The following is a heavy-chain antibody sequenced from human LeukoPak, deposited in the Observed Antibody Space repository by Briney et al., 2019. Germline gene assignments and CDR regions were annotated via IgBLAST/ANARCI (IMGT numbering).Heavy chain of an antibody. J-gene: IGHJ5*02. CDR1: GASISSDY. Sequence: SETLSLTCTVSGASISSDYWSWIRQPAGKGLEWIGRVYPTGSTNFSPSLKNRVTMSIDTSKNQFSLNLSSVTAADTAVYYCAKLGGTNWYNWFDPWGQGTLVTVSS. V-gene: IGHV4-4*07. CDR3: AKLGGTNWYNWFDP. CDR2: VYPTGST. D-gene: IGHD7-27*01.